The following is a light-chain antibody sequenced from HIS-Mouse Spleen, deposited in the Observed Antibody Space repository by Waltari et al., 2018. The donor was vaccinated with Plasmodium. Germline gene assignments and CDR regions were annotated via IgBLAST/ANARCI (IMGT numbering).Light chain of an antibody. CDR3: YSTDSSGNHSRV. V-gene: IGLV3-10*01. Sequence: SYELTQPPSVSVSPGPTARITCSGDALPKTYAYWYQQKSGQAPVLVIYEDSKRPSGIPERFSGSSSGTMATLTISGAQVEDEADYYCYSTDSSGNHSRVFGGGTKLTVL. CDR2: EDS. CDR1: ALPKTY. J-gene: IGLJ3*02.